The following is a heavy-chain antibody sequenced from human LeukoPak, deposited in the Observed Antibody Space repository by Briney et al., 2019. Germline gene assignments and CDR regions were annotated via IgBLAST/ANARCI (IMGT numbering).Heavy chain of an antibody. Sequence: GGSLRLSCAASGFTFSSYWMSWVRQAPGKGLEWVANIKQDGSEKYYVDSVKGRFTISRDNAKNSLYLQMNSLRAEDTAVYYCARDPRYYDFWSGYFWFDPWGQGTLVTVSS. D-gene: IGHD3-3*01. V-gene: IGHV3-7*01. CDR1: GFTFSSYW. J-gene: IGHJ5*02. CDR2: IKQDGSEK. CDR3: ARDPRYYDFWSGYFWFDP.